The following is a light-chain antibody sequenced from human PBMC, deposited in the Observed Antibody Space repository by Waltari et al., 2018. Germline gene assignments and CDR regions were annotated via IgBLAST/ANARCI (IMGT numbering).Light chain of an antibody. CDR3: QQHYITPPT. CDR2: WAS. CDR1: QSVLYSSNNKNY. Sequence: DIEMTQSPDSLAVSLGERATINCKSSQSVLYSSNNKNYLAWYQHKPGPPPKLLIYWASTREAGVPERFSGSGSGTDFTLTISSLQAEDVAVYYCQQHYITPPTFGGGSKVE. V-gene: IGKV4-1*01. J-gene: IGKJ4*01.